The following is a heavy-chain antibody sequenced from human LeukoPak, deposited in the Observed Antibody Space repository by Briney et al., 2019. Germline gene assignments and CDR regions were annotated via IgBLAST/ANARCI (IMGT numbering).Heavy chain of an antibody. Sequence: GGSLRLSCTASGLSLNTYGMHWVRQAPGKGLEWVAFIRFDGSTKNYADSVKGRFTISRDNSNNTLYLQMNSLRLEDTAVYFCAKDSFRSRYYFDYWGQGTLVTVSS. CDR2: IRFDGSTK. D-gene: IGHD3-16*01. J-gene: IGHJ4*02. CDR1: GLSLNTYG. V-gene: IGHV3-30*02. CDR3: AKDSFRSRYYFDY.